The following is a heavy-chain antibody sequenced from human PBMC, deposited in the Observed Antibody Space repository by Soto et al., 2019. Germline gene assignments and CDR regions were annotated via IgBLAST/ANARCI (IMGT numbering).Heavy chain of an antibody. J-gene: IGHJ4*02. CDR1: GYTFSGYY. D-gene: IGHD3-10*01. CDR2: INPNSGGT. V-gene: IGHV1-2*02. Sequence: ASVKVSCKASGYTFSGYYMHWVRQAPGQGXEWMGWINPNSGGTNYAQKFQGRVTMTRDTSISTAYMELSRLRSDDTAVYYCAITRRITMVRGVTTYFHYWGQGSLVTVSS. CDR3: AITRRITMVRGVTTYFHY.